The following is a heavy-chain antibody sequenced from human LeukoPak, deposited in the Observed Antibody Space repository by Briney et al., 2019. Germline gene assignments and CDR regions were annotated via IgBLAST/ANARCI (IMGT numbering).Heavy chain of an antibody. J-gene: IGHJ3*02. CDR1: GFTFSSYA. CDR3: AKIVVVITRDAFDI. CDR2: ISGSGGST. V-gene: IGHV3-23*01. D-gene: IGHD3-22*01. Sequence: GESLRLSCAASGFTFSSYAMSWVRQAPGKGLEWVSAISGSGGSTYYADSVKGRFTISRDNSRDTLYLQMNSVRAEDTAVYYCAKIVVVITRDAFDIWGQGTMVTVSS.